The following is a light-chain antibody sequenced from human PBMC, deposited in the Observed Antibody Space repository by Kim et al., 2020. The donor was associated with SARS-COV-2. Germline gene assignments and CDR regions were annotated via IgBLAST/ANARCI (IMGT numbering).Light chain of an antibody. V-gene: IGLV2-14*03. CDR2: DVS. CDR1: SSDVGGYNY. CDR3: SSYTSSSTVV. Sequence: GQSITISCAGTSSDVGGYNYVSWYQQHPGKAPKLMIYDVSNRPSGVSNRFSGFKSGNTASLTISGLQAEDEADYYCSSYTSSSTVVFGGGTKLTVL. J-gene: IGLJ2*01.